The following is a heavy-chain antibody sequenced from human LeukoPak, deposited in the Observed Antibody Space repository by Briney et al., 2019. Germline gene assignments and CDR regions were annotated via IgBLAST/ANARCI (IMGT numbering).Heavy chain of an antibody. D-gene: IGHD1-26*01. CDR1: GFTFSSYW. Sequence: GGSLRLSCAASGFTFSSYWMHWVRQAPGKGLVWVSRINTDGSSTSYADSVKGRFTISRDNAKNTLYLQMNSLRAEDTAVYYCARARHIVGATNFDYWGQGTLVTVSS. CDR3: ARARHIVGATNFDY. V-gene: IGHV3-74*01. J-gene: IGHJ4*02. CDR2: INTDGSST.